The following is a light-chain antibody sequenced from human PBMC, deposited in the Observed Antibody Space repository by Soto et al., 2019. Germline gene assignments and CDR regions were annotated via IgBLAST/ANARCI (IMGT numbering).Light chain of an antibody. CDR2: KAS. Sequence: DIQMTQSPSTLSASVGARVTITGRASQSISSWLAWYKQELGKAPKILSHKASSLQSGVPSRFRGSGSGTDFTLTISSLHPDDFETYYCQQYNSYSPTFGQGTKVDIK. CDR1: QSISSW. J-gene: IGKJ1*01. V-gene: IGKV1-5*03. CDR3: QQYNSYSPT.